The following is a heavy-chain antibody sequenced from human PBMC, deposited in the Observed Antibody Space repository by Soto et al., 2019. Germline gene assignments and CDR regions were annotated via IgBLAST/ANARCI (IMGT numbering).Heavy chain of an antibody. CDR3: ARGRVPKVNNWFDS. J-gene: IGHJ5*01. D-gene: IGHD4-4*01. CDR1: GFTFNTYS. V-gene: IGHV3-21*04. Sequence: GGALRLSCAASGFTFNTYSMNLIRQTPGKGLEWGSSISSGGPSIYYADSVKGRFTISRDNAENSLFLQMNSLRPDNTVVYIFARGRVPKVNNWFDSWGQG. CDR2: ISSGGPSI.